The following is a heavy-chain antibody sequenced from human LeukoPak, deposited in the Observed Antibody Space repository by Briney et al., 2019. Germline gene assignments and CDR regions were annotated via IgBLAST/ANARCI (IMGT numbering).Heavy chain of an antibody. CDR2: MSYSGSS. Sequence: PSETLSLTCTVSGGSITSYTYYWGWIRQPPGKGLERIGSMSYSGSSYYNPSLKSRVTISLDTSKNQFSLKLTSVTAADTAVYYCARPSNYGSGLGILDWGQGTLVIVSS. D-gene: IGHD3-10*01. J-gene: IGHJ4*02. CDR1: GGSITSYTYY. CDR3: ARPSNYGSGLGILD. V-gene: IGHV4-39*01.